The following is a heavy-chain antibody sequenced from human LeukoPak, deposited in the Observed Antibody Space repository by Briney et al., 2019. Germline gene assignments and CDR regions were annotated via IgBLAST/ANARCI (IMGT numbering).Heavy chain of an antibody. J-gene: IGHJ4*02. CDR1: GFIFSSYW. V-gene: IGHV3-7*04. D-gene: IGHD5-18*01. CDR2: INKDGSET. CDR3: ARDHLQAMATY. Sequence: PGGSLTLSCTASGFIFSSYWTTWVRRAPGKGLQWVANINKDGSETYYVDSVNGRFTITRDNAKNSLYLQMNSLRAEDTAVFYCARDHLQAMATYWGQGTVVTVSS.